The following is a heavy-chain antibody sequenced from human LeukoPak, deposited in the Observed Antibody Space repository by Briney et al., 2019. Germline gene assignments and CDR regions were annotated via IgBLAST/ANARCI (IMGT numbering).Heavy chain of an antibody. V-gene: IGHV4-34*01. J-gene: IGHJ5*02. D-gene: IGHD4-11*01. CDR3: ARAGLMMTTYKRWFDP. CDR1: GGSFSGYY. Sequence: SETLSLTCAVYGGSFSGYYWSWIRQPPGKGLEWIGEINDRGSTNYKPSLKSRVAISIDTSKNHLSLKLSSVTAADTAVHYCARAGLMMTTYKRWFDPWGQGSLVTVSS. CDR2: INDRGST.